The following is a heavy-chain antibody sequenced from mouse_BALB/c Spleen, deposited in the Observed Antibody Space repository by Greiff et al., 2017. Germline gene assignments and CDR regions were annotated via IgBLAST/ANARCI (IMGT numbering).Heavy chain of an antibody. V-gene: IGHV3-6*02. D-gene: IGHD2-14*01. J-gene: IGHJ2*01. CDR2: ISYDGSN. CDR3: ARRVRRGFDY. Sequence: VQLQQSGPGLVKPSQSLSLTCSVTGYSITSGYYWNWIRQFPGNKLEWMGYISYDGSNNYNPSLKNRISITRDTSKNQFFLKWNSVTTEDTATYYGARRVRRGFDYWGQGTTRTVAS. CDR1: GYSITSGYY.